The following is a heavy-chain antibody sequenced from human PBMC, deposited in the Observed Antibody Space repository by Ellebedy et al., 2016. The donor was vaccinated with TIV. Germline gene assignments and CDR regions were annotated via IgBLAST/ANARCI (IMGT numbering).Heavy chain of an antibody. V-gene: IGHV3-23*01. D-gene: IGHD6-13*01. CDR2: ITPGGASI. Sequence: PGGSLRLSCAASGFTLSSYAMSWVRQAPGKGLEWVASITPGGASIYYADSVKGRFTVSRDNSRTTLYLQMNSPRADDTAVYYGAKSAGIAVASCMDVWGQGTTVTVSS. CDR3: AKSAGIAVASCMDV. J-gene: IGHJ6*02. CDR1: GFTLSSYA.